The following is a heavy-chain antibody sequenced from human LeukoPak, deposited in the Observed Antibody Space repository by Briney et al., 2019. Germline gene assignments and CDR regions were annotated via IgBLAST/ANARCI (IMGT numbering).Heavy chain of an antibody. CDR3: AKDSTAAAGPFDY. Sequence: GGSLRLSCAASGFTFRTYALNWVRQAPGQGLEWVSGISWNSGSIGYADSVKGRFTISRDNAKNSLYLQMNSLRAEDTALYYCAKDSTAAAGPFDYWGQGTLVTVTS. D-gene: IGHD6-13*01. CDR2: ISWNSGSI. CDR1: GFTFRTYA. J-gene: IGHJ4*02. V-gene: IGHV3-9*01.